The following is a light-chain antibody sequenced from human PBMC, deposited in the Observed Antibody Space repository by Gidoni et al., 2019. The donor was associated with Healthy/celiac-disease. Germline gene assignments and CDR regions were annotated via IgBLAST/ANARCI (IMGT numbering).Light chain of an antibody. CDR2: YDS. J-gene: IGLJ3*02. V-gene: IGLV3-21*04. CDR3: QVWDSSSDHWV. CDR1: TIGSKS. Sequence: SYVLTQPPSVSGAPGKTARITFGGNTIGSKSVHWYQQKPGQAPVLVIYYDSDRPSGIPERFSGSNSGNTATLTISRVEAGDEADYYCQVWDSSSDHWVFGGGTKLTVL.